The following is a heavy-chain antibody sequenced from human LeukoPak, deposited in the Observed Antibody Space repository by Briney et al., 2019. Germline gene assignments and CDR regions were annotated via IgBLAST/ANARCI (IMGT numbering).Heavy chain of an antibody. Sequence: GGSLRLSCAASGFTFSSYSMNSVRQAPGKGLEWVSYISSSSRTIYYADSVKGRFTISRDNAKNSLYLQMNSLRAEDTAVYYCARDPPAYCGGDCAAGMDVWGKGTTVTVSS. CDR3: ARDPPAYCGGDCAAGMDV. V-gene: IGHV3-48*01. D-gene: IGHD2-21*01. J-gene: IGHJ6*04. CDR2: ISSSSRTI. CDR1: GFTFSSYS.